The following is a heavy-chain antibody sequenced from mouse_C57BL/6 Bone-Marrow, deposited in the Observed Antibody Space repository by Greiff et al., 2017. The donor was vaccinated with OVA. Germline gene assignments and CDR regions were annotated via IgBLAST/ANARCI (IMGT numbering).Heavy chain of an antibody. CDR2: IDPENGDT. J-gene: IGHJ1*03. V-gene: IGHV14-4*01. Sequence: VQLKESGAELVRPGASVKLSCTASGFNIKDDYMHWVKQRPEQGLEWIGWIDPENGDTEYASKFQGKATITADTSSNTAYLQLSSLTSEDTAVYYCTRSSYGYFDVWGTGTTVTVSS. CDR3: TRSSYGYFDV. D-gene: IGHD1-1*01. CDR1: GFNIKDDY.